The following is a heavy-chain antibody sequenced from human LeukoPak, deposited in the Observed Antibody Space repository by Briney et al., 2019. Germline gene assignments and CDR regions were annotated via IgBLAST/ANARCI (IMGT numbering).Heavy chain of an antibody. J-gene: IGHJ6*02. Sequence: GRSLRLSCAASGFTFSSYAMHWVRQAPGKGLEWVAVITYDGSNKYYADSVKGRFTISRDNSKNTLYLQMNSLRAEDTAVYYCAREVEPYYDFWSGYYGMDVWGQGTTVTVSS. CDR2: ITYDGSNK. CDR3: AREVEPYYDFWSGYYGMDV. D-gene: IGHD3-3*01. V-gene: IGHV3-30*04. CDR1: GFTFSSYA.